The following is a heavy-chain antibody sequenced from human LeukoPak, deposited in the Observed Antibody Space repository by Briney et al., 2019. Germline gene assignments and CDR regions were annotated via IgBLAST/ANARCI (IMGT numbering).Heavy chain of an antibody. Sequence: GESLKISCKGSGYSFTSYWIGWVRQMPGKGLEWMGIIYPGDSDTRYSPSFQGQVTISADKSISTAYLQWSSLKASDTAMYFCARQYYYDSSGYYLFGWYFDLWGRGTLVTVSS. D-gene: IGHD3-22*01. CDR1: GYSFTSYW. CDR2: IYPGDSDT. J-gene: IGHJ2*01. CDR3: ARQYYYDSSGYYLFGWYFDL. V-gene: IGHV5-51*01.